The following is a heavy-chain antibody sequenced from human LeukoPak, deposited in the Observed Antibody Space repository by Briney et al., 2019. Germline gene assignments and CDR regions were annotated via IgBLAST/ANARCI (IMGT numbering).Heavy chain of an antibody. CDR2: ISSSSSYI. CDR3: ARSGSGQRNY. CDR1: GFTFSSYS. Sequence: GGSLRLSCAASGFTFSSYSMNWVRQAPGKGLEWVSSISSSSSYIYYADSVKGRFTISRGNAKNSLYLQMNSLRAEDTAVYYCARSGSGQRNYWGQGTLVTVSS. J-gene: IGHJ4*02. D-gene: IGHD6-19*01. V-gene: IGHV3-21*01.